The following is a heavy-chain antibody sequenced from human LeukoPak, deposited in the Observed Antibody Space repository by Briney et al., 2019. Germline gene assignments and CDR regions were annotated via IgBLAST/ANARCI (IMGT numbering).Heavy chain of an antibody. J-gene: IGHJ4*02. CDR1: GGTFSSYA. Sequence: EASVKVSCKASGGTFSSYAISWVRQAPGQGLEWMGRIIPILGIANYAQKFQGRVTITADKSTSTAYMELSSLRSEDTAVYYCARDQHYCSGGSCSNYSDYWGQGTLVTVSS. CDR3: ARDQHYCSGGSCSNYSDY. CDR2: IIPILGIA. D-gene: IGHD2-15*01. V-gene: IGHV1-69*04.